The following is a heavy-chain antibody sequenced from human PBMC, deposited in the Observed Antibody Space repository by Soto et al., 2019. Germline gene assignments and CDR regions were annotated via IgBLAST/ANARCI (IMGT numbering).Heavy chain of an antibody. D-gene: IGHD1-20*01. CDR3: ARGITAQEDYYYYMDV. V-gene: IGHV1-3*04. Sequence: QVQLVQSGAEVVKPRASVKVSCEASAYSFTSYAIHWVRQAPGQRLEWKGWLNTGNGNTKYSHKFQGSLTITADTSANTAYMELSSLKSEDTAVYYCARGITAQEDYYYYMDVWGKGTTVTVSS. CDR2: LNTGNGNT. CDR1: AYSFTSYA. J-gene: IGHJ6*03.